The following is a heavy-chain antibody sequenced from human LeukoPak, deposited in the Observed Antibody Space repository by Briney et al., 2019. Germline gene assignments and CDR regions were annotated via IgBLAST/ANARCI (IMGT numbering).Heavy chain of an antibody. J-gene: IGHJ4*02. D-gene: IGHD6-13*01. V-gene: IGHV3-23*01. CDR2: ISGSGGST. CDR3: AKTGTPWYYFDY. CDR1: GFTFSNAW. Sequence: GGSLRLSCAASGFTFSNAWMNWVRQAPGKGLEWVSAISGSGGSTYYADSVKGRFTISRDNSKNTLYLQMNSLRAEDTAVYYCAKTGTPWYYFDYWGQGTLVTVSS.